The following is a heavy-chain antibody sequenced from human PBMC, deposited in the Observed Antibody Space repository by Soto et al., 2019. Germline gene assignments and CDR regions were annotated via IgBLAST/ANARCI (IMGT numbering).Heavy chain of an antibody. CDR3: ARDGLYIAAAQTEYYYYYGMDV. V-gene: IGHV4-4*07. J-gene: IGHJ6*02. D-gene: IGHD6-13*01. Sequence: KASETLSLTSTVSGGSISSYYLSWIRQPAGKGLECIGRIYTSGSTNYNPSLKSRVTMSVDTSKNQFSLKLSSVTAADTAVYYCARDGLYIAAAQTEYYYYYGMDVWGQGTTVIVSS. CDR1: GGSISSYY. CDR2: IYTSGST.